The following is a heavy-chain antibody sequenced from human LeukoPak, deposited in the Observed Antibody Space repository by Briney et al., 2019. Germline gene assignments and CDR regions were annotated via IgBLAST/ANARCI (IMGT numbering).Heavy chain of an antibody. Sequence: SETLSLTCTVSGGSITSYYWSWIRQPPGKGLKWIGYIYSSGSTNCNPSLKSRVTISVDTSKNQFSLKLSSVTAADTAVYYCARDPSGYYDSSGYLWGQGTLVTVSS. CDR1: GGSITSYY. J-gene: IGHJ5*02. CDR2: IYSSGST. CDR3: ARDPSGYYDSSGYL. V-gene: IGHV4-59*01. D-gene: IGHD3-22*01.